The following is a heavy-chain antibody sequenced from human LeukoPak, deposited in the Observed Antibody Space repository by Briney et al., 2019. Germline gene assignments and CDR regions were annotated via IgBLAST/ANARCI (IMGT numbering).Heavy chain of an antibody. V-gene: IGHV3-23*01. CDR1: AFTFSSYG. CDR2: ISGGGGIT. Sequence: GGSLRLSCAASAFTFSSYGMGWVRQAPGKGLEWVSAISGGGGITYYTDSVKGRFTISRDNSKNTLYLQMNSLRAEDTAVYYCARPLSGYYYCFYYWGQGTLVTVSS. J-gene: IGHJ4*02. CDR3: ARPLSGYYYCFYY. D-gene: IGHD3-22*01.